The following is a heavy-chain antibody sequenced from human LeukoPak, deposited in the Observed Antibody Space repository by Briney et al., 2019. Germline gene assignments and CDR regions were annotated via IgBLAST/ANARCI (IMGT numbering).Heavy chain of an antibody. Sequence: PGGSLRLSCTASGFTFSGYTVNWVRQAPGKGLEWVSYISSSSSIINYADSVKGRFTISRDNAKNSLYLQMNSLRDEDTAVYFCARESGYAFDIWGQGTIVTDSS. CDR3: ARESGYAFDI. CDR1: GFTFSGYT. V-gene: IGHV3-48*02. D-gene: IGHD3-22*01. CDR2: ISSSSSII. J-gene: IGHJ3*02.